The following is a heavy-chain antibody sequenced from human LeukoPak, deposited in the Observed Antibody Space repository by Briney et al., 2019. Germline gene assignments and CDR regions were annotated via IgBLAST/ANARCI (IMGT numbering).Heavy chain of an antibody. CDR3: AREGGSYPVIYFHY. CDR1: GGSISSSSYS. V-gene: IGHV4-39*07. D-gene: IGHD1-26*01. Sequence: KPSETLSLTCTVSGGSISSSSYSWGWIRQPPGKGLEWIGEINHSGSTNYNPSLKSRVTISVDTSKNQFSLKLSSVTAADTAVYYCAREGGSYPVIYFHYWGQGTLVTVSS. CDR2: INHSGST. J-gene: IGHJ4*02.